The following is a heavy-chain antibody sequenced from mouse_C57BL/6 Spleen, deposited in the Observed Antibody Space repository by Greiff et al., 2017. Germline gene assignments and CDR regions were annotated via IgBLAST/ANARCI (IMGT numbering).Heavy chain of an antibody. CDR2: IHPNSGST. Sequence: QVQLQQPGAELVKPGASVKLSCKASGYTFTSYWMHWVKQRPGQGLEWIGMIHPNSGSTNYNEKFKSKATLTVDKSSSTAYMQLSSLTSEDSAVYYCAPTMVTTGGFDDWGQGTTLTVSS. J-gene: IGHJ2*01. CDR1: GYTFTSYW. CDR3: APTMVTTGGFDD. V-gene: IGHV1-64*01. D-gene: IGHD2-9*01.